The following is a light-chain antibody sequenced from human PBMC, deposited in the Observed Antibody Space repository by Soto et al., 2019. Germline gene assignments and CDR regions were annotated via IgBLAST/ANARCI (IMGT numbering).Light chain of an antibody. Sequence: DIQMTHSPSTLSASVGGRFTITCRASQSISRYLNWYQKKPGKAPKLLIYAASSLQSGVPSRFSGSGSGTDFTLTISSMQNEDFATYYCQQSYSNPRTFGQGTKVDI. CDR1: QSISRY. V-gene: IGKV1-39*01. J-gene: IGKJ1*01. CDR2: AAS. CDR3: QQSYSNPRT.